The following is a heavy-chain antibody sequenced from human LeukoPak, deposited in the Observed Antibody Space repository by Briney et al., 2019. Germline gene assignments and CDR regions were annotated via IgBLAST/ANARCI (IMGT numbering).Heavy chain of an antibody. CDR1: GDSVSSNSAA. V-gene: IGHV6-1*01. CDR3: ARQNNTYHHYNLGWFDP. Sequence: SQTLSLTCAISGDSVSSNSAAWNWIRQSPSRGLEWLGRTYYRSKWYNDYAVSVKSRITINPETSKNHFSLQLSSVTPEDTAAYYCARQNNTYHHYNLGWFDPWGQGTLVTVSS. J-gene: IGHJ5*02. CDR2: TYYRSKWYN. D-gene: IGHD5-24*01.